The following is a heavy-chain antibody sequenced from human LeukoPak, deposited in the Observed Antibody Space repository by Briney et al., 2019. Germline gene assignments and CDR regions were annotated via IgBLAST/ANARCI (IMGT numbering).Heavy chain of an antibody. CDR3: ARVITSSGWYP. J-gene: IGHJ4*02. V-gene: IGHV3-48*02. CDR1: GFTFSSYA. Sequence: GGSLRLSCAASGFTFSSYAMHWVRQAPGKGLEWVSYISSSSTIYYADSVKGRFTISRDNAKNSLYLQMNSLRDEDTAVYYCARVITSSGWYPWGQGTLVTVSS. D-gene: IGHD6-19*01. CDR2: ISSSSTI.